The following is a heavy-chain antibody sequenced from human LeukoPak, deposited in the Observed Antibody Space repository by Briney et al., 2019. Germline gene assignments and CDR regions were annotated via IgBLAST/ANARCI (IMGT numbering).Heavy chain of an antibody. D-gene: IGHD3-9*01. CDR2: IYYSGST. J-gene: IGHJ4*02. CDR3: ARGGRRYFDWLRVSLFDY. V-gene: IGHV4-59*01. CDR1: GGSISSYY. Sequence: SETLSLTCTVSGGSISSYYWSWIRQPPGKGLEWIGYIYYSGSTNYNPSLKSRVTISVDTSKNQFSLKLSSVTAADTAVYYCARGGRRYFDWLRVSLFDYWGQGTLVTVSS.